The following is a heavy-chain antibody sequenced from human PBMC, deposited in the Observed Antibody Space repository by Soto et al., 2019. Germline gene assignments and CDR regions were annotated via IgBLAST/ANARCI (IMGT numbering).Heavy chain of an antibody. CDR2: IGPESGAT. CDR3: ARGNVENWFGP. CDR1: GYTFTGHY. J-gene: IGHJ5*02. Sequence: ASVKVSCKASGYTFTGHYIHWVRQAPEQGPEWMGEIGPESGATRYAQRFQGRVTMSVDRSISTAYLQWSSLRASDTAVYFCARGNVENWFGPWGQGTPVTVSS. V-gene: IGHV1-2*02.